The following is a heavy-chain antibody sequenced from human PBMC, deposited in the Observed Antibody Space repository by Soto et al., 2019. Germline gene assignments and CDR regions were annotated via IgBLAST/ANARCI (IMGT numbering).Heavy chain of an antibody. CDR1: GSSIRPYY. CDR3: ARGRGYSSSWYAWFDP. CDR2: IYYSGST. J-gene: IGHJ5*02. Sequence: SETLSLTCSVSGSSIRPYYWSWIRQPPGKGLEWIGNIYYSGSTNYNPSLKSRVIMSVASSKNQVSLRLNSVTAADTAVYYCARGRGYSSSWYAWFDPWGQGTLVTVSS. D-gene: IGHD6-13*01. V-gene: IGHV4-59*01.